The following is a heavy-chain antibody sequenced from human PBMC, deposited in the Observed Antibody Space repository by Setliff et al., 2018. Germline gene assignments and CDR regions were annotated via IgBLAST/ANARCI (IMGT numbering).Heavy chain of an antibody. CDR1: GFAFDDYA. Sequence: GGSLRLSCAASGFAFDDYAMHWVRQAPGKGLEWVSGISWNSGIVAYADSVKGRFTISRDNAKNSLYLQMNSLRAEDMALYYCAKGYCSSTSCYVDYWGQGTLVTVSS. J-gene: IGHJ4*02. D-gene: IGHD2-2*01. CDR3: AKGYCSSTSCYVDY. CDR2: ISWNSGIV. V-gene: IGHV3-9*03.